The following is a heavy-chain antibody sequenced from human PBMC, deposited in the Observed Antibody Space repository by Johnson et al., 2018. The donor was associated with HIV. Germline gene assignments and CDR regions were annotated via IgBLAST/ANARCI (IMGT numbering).Heavy chain of an antibody. V-gene: IGHV3-9*01. D-gene: IGHD3-22*01. CDR2: ISWNSGSI. CDR3: AKGGYDSEDAFDI. Sequence: VQLVESGGGLVQPGRSLRLSCAASGFTFDDYAMHWVRQVPGKGLEWVSGISWNSGSIGYVDSVKGRFTISRDNAKNSLYLQMNSLRAEDTALYYCAKGGYDSEDAFDIWGQGTMVTVSS. CDR1: GFTFDDYA. J-gene: IGHJ3*02.